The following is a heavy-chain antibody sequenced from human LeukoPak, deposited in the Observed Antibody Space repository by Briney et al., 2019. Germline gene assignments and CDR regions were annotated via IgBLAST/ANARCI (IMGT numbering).Heavy chain of an antibody. D-gene: IGHD1-26*01. CDR1: GFTFRSYG. CDR3: ATGESGTYDY. J-gene: IGHJ4*02. CDR2: IRYDGRNK. Sequence: GGSLRLSCAASGFTFRSYGMHWVRQAPGKGLEWVVFIRYDGRNKYYADSVKRRFTISRDNSKNTLYLQMNSLKVEDTAVYYCATGESGTYDYWGQGNLVTVSS. V-gene: IGHV3-30*02.